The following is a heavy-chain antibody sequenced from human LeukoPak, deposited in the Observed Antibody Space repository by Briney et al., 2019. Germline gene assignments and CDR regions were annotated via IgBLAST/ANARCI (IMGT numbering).Heavy chain of an antibody. V-gene: IGHV3-48*04. CDR1: GFTFSNYD. CDR2: ISKSSTTI. J-gene: IGHJ3*02. Sequence: GGSLRLSCAASGFTFSNYDINWVRQAPGRGLEWVSYISKSSTTIYYADSVKGRFTISRDNAKNSLYLQMNSLRAEDTAVYYCARGPTKSNAFDIWGQGTMVTVSS. D-gene: IGHD2-2*01. CDR3: ARGPTKSNAFDI.